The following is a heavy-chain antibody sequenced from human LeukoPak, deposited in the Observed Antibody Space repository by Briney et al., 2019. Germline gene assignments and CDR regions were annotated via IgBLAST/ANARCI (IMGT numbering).Heavy chain of an antibody. Sequence: PSETLSLTCSVSGDSIIGYYWGWIRQPPGKGLEWIGCIYYSGSTSYNPSLKSRVTISVDTSKNQFSLKLGSVTAADTAVYYCAREEALGSGSFDYWGQGTLVTVSS. CDR3: AREEALGSGSFDY. CDR2: IYYSGST. J-gene: IGHJ4*02. CDR1: GDSIIGYY. D-gene: IGHD1-26*01. V-gene: IGHV4-59*01.